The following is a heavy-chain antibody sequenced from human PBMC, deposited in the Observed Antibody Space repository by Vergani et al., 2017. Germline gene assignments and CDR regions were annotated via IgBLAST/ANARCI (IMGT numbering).Heavy chain of an antibody. Sequence: QVQLVESGGGVVQPGRSLRLSCAASGFTFSSYGMHWVRQAPGKGLEWVAVISYDGSNKYYADSVKGRLTISRDNSKNTLYLQMNSLRAEDTAVYYCAKQASSGWYDYWGQGTLVTVSS. CDR3: AKQASSGWYDY. CDR2: ISYDGSNK. D-gene: IGHD6-19*01. CDR1: GFTFSSYG. J-gene: IGHJ4*02. V-gene: IGHV3-30*18.